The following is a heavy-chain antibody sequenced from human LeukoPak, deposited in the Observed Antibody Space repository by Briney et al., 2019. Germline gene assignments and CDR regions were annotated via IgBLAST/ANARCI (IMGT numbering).Heavy chain of an antibody. CDR2: IYHSGST. V-gene: IGHV4-4*02. CDR1: GGSISSSKW. Sequence: PSETLSLTCTVSGGSISSSKWWNWVRQPPGKGLEWIGEIYHSGSTYHNPSLKSRVTISVDKSKNQLSLKMRSVTAADTAVYYCASRPLATAGPLDYWGQGTLVTVSS. J-gene: IGHJ4*02. D-gene: IGHD6-13*01. CDR3: ASRPLATAGPLDY.